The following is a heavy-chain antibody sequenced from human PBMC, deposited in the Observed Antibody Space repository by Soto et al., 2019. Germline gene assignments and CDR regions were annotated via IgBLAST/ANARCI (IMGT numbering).Heavy chain of an antibody. V-gene: IGHV3-23*01. CDR2: VSIGGST. D-gene: IGHD2-15*01. J-gene: IGHJ4*02. CDR1: GFTFSSYA. CDR3: AKRRGAGGHFDY. Sequence: LRLSCAASGFTFSSYAMGWVRQGPGKGLEWVAVVSIGGSTHYADSVRGRFTISRDNSKNTLSLQMNSLTAEDAAVYFCAKRRGAGGHFDYWGQGALVTVSS.